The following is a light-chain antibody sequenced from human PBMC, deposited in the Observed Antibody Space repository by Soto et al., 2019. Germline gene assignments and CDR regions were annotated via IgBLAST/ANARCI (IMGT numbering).Light chain of an antibody. J-gene: IGKJ2*01. Sequence: EVVLTQSPATLSLSPGERATLSCRASLSVGNNLAWYQQRPGQAPRLLIFDASDRATGIPARFSGSGSGTDFTLTISFLEPEDSSVYYCQQQTNWRYAFGQGTKLQIK. V-gene: IGKV3-11*01. CDR3: QQQTNWRYA. CDR1: LSVGNN. CDR2: DAS.